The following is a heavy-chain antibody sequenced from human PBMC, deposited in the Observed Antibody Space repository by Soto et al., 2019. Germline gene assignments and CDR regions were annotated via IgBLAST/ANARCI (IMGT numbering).Heavy chain of an antibody. V-gene: IGHV4-59*08. Sequence: PSETLSLTCTVSGGSISSYYWSWIRQPPGKGLEWIGYIYYSGSTNYNPSLESRVTISVDTSKNQFSLKLSSVTAADTAVYYCARQRCSGGSCYSNYYYYMDVWGKGTTVTVSS. CDR2: IYYSGST. CDR3: ARQRCSGGSCYSNYYYYMDV. CDR1: GGSISSYY. J-gene: IGHJ6*03. D-gene: IGHD2-15*01.